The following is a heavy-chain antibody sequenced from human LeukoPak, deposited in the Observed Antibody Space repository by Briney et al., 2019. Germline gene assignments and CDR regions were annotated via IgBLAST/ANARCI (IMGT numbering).Heavy chain of an antibody. CDR1: GGSFSGYY. V-gene: IGHV4-34*01. CDR3: ARSAQNWFDP. CDR2: INHSGST. J-gene: IGHJ5*02. Sequence: SETLSLTCAVYGGSFSGYYWSWIRQPPGKGLEWIGEINHSGSTNYNPSLKSRVTISVDTSKNQFSLKLSSVTAADTAVYYCARSAQNWFDPWGQGTLVTVFS.